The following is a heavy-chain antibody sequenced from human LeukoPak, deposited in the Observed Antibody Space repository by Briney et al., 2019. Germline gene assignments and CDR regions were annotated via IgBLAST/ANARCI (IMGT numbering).Heavy chain of an antibody. CDR1: GGSFSGYY. V-gene: IGHV4-34*01. CDR2: INHSGST. Sequence: PSETLSLTCAVYGGSFSGYYWSWIRQPPGKGLEWIGEINHSGSTNYNPSLKSRVTISVDTSKNQFFLKLSSVTAADTAVYYCARGLDYDILTGYYDDYWGQGTLVTVSS. CDR3: ARGLDYDILTGYYDDY. D-gene: IGHD3-9*01. J-gene: IGHJ4*02.